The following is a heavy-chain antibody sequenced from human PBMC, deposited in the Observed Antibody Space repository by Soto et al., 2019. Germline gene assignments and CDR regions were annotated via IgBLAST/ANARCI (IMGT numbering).Heavy chain of an antibody. Sequence: PGGSLRLSCAASGFTFSSYAMSWVRQAPGKGLEWVSAISGSGGSTYYADSVKGRFTISRDNSKNTLYLQMDSLRAEDTAVYYCAKDLEDRFLEWLFWGQGTLVTVSS. CDR3: AKDLEDRFLEWLF. J-gene: IGHJ4*02. D-gene: IGHD3-3*01. CDR2: ISGSGGST. V-gene: IGHV3-23*01. CDR1: GFTFSSYA.